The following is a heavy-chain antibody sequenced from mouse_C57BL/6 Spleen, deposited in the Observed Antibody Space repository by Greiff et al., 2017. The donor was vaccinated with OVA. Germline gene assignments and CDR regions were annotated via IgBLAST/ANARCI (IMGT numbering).Heavy chain of an antibody. D-gene: IGHD1-1*01. CDR3: ERNYYSSSPFAY. Sequence: QVQLQQPGAELVKPGASVKLSCKASGYTFTSYWMQWVKQRPGQGLEWIGEIDPSDSYTNYNQKFKGKATLTVDTSSSTAYMQLSSLTSEDSAVYNCERNYYSSSPFAYWGQGTLVTVSA. CDR1: GYTFTSYW. CDR2: IDPSDSYT. J-gene: IGHJ3*01. V-gene: IGHV1-50*01.